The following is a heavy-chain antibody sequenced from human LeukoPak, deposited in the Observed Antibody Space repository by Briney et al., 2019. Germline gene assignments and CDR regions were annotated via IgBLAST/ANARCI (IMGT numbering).Heavy chain of an antibody. V-gene: IGHV3-43*02. J-gene: IGHJ4*02. D-gene: IGHD2-2*01. CDR2: ISGDGSTT. Sequence: GGSLRLSCAASGFTFDNYAMNWVRQVPGKGLEWVSLISGDGSTTYYADSVKGRFTISRDNSNNSLYLQMNGLRTEDTAFYYCAKDISRHCASTSCYPLHWGQGTLVTVSS. CDR1: GFTFDNYA. CDR3: AKDISRHCASTSCYPLH.